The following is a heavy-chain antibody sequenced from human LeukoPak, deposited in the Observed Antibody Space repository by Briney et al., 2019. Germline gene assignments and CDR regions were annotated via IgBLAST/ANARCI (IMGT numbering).Heavy chain of an antibody. CDR2: FDPEDGET. CDR3: AAMTTVTTGLYYYYGMDV. V-gene: IGHV1-24*01. J-gene: IGHJ6*02. D-gene: IGHD4-11*01. CDR1: GYTFTGYY. Sequence: GASVKVSCKASGYTFTGYYMHWVRQAPGKGLEWMGGFDPEDGETIYAQKFQGRVTMTEDTSTDTAYMELSSLRSEDTAVYYCAAMTTVTTGLYYYYGMDVWGQGTTVTVSS.